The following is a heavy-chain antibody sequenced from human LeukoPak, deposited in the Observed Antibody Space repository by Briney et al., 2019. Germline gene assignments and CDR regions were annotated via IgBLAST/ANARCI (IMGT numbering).Heavy chain of an antibody. CDR1: GGTFSSYA. D-gene: IGHD3-10*01. CDR2: IIPIFGTA. Sequence: SVKVSCKASGGTFSSYAISWVRQAPGQGLEWMGGIIPIFGTANYAQNFQGRVTSTRDTSTSTVYMELSSLSSEDTAIYYCARTLSGSGISCWGPGTLVTVSS. J-gene: IGHJ4*02. CDR3: ARTLSGSGISC. V-gene: IGHV1-69*05.